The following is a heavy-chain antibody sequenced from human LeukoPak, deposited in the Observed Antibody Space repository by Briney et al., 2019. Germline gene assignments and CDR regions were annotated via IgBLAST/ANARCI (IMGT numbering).Heavy chain of an antibody. CDR2: INSDESSR. Sequence: GGSLRLSCAASGFTFSRYWMHWVRQPPGKGLVWVSRINSDESSRSYADSVKGRFTISRDNAKNTLYLQMNSLRAEDTAVYYCARGEETWSKIYYYYYMDVWGKGTTVTISS. CDR3: ARGEETWSKIYYYYYMDV. CDR1: GFTFSRYW. D-gene: IGHD2-8*02. J-gene: IGHJ6*03. V-gene: IGHV3-74*01.